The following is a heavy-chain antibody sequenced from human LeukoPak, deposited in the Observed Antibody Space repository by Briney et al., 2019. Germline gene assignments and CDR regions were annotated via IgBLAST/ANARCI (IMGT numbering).Heavy chain of an antibody. CDR2: INPNSGGT. CDR3: ARETGATLTQTFDY. Sequence: ASVTVSCKASGYTFTGYYMHWVRQAPGQGLEWMGWINPNSGGTNYAQKFQGRVTMTRDTSISTAYMELSRLRSDDTAVYYCARETGATLTQTFDYWGQGTLVTVSS. D-gene: IGHD1-26*01. V-gene: IGHV1-2*02. CDR1: GYTFTGYY. J-gene: IGHJ4*02.